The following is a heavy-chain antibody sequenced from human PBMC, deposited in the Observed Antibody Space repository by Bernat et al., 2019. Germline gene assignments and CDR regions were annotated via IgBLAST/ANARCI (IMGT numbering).Heavy chain of an antibody. V-gene: IGHV3-33*01. D-gene: IGHD4-17*01. J-gene: IGHJ6*02. Sequence: QVQLMESGGGVVQPGRSLRLSCEASKFTFSGYGMHWVRQAPGKGLEWVAVIWHDGSNENYADSVKGRFTISRDNSKNTLYLQMNSLKAEDTAVYYCARVSLYGAPASAMDVWGQGTPVTVSS. CDR1: KFTFSGYG. CDR3: ARVSLYGAPASAMDV. CDR2: IWHDGSNE.